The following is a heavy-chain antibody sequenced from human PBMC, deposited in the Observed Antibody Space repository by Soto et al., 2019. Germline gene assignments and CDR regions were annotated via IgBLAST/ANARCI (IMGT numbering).Heavy chain of an antibody. D-gene: IGHD2-8*02. CDR1: GFTVSTYG. CDR2: ISRDGGTK. V-gene: IGHV3-30*03. Sequence: QVHLVESRGGVVQPGRSLRLSCAVSGFTVSTYGMHWVRQAPGKGLEWVAVISRDGGTKFYADSVKGRFTISRDNSRNTLFLEMNSLRGYDMAVYYCTGEVASGYWGQGTLVTVSS. CDR3: TGEVASGY. J-gene: IGHJ4*02.